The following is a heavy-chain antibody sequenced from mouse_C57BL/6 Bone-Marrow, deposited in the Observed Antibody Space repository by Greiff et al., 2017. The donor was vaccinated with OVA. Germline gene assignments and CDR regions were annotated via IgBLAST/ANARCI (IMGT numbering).Heavy chain of an antibody. CDR3: ASYYYGSSPYYLDY. Sequence: DVQLQETGPGLVKPSPSLSLTCSVTGYSITSGYYWNWIRQFPGNKLEWVGYISYDGSNNYNPSLKNRISITRDKSKNQFFLKLNSVTTEDTATYYCASYYYGSSPYYLDYWGQGTTLTVSS. CDR2: ISYDGSN. J-gene: IGHJ2*01. D-gene: IGHD1-1*01. CDR1: GYSITSGYY. V-gene: IGHV3-6*01.